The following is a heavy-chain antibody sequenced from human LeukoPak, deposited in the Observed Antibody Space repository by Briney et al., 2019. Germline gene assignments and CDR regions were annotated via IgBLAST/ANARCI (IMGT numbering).Heavy chain of an antibody. CDR1: GGTFSSYA. J-gene: IGHJ3*02. CDR2: IIPILGIA. D-gene: IGHD2-21*02. Sequence: GSSVKVSCKASGGTFSSYAISWVRQAPGQGLEWMGRIIPILGIANYAQKFQGRVTITADKSTSTAYMELSSLRSEDTVVYYCARGGRDIVVVTADDAFDIWGQGTMVTVSS. V-gene: IGHV1-69*04. CDR3: ARGGRDIVVVTADDAFDI.